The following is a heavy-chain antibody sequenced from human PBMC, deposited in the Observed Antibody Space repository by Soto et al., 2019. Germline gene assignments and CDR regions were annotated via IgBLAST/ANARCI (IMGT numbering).Heavy chain of an antibody. J-gene: IGHJ4*02. CDR3: VGYCSTTKCPFDY. CDR1: GGSISSGGSY. CDR2: IYYSGNT. V-gene: IGHV4-30-4*01. D-gene: IGHD2-2*01. Sequence: SETLSLTCTVSGGSISSGGSYRGWIRQPPGKGLEWIGYIYYSGNTYFNPSLKSRVTLSVDTSKNQFSLNLSSVTAADTAVYYCVGYCSTTKCPFDYWGQGTLVTVSP.